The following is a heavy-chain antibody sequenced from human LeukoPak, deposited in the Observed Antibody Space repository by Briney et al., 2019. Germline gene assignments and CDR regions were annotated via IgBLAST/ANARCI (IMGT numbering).Heavy chain of an antibody. CDR1: GRSFSNYY. Sequence: SETLSLTCTVSGRSFSNYYGSWIRQPAGKGLEWIGRIYTSGSTNYNPSVKSRVAMSVDTSNNQFSLKLTSVTAADTAVYYCARQPPQYYGMDVWGQGTTVTVSS. V-gene: IGHV4-4*07. CDR2: IYTSGST. D-gene: IGHD1-14*01. CDR3: ARQPPQYYGMDV. J-gene: IGHJ6*02.